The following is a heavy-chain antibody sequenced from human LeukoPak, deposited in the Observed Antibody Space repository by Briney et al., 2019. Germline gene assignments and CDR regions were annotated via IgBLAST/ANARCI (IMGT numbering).Heavy chain of an antibody. CDR2: IYHSGST. CDR1: GYSISSGYY. J-gene: IGHJ4*02. V-gene: IGHV4-38-2*02. Sequence: PSETLSLTCTVSGYSISSGYYWGWIRQPPGQGLEWIGSIYHSGSTYYNPSLKSRVTISVDTSKNQFSLKLSSVTAADTAVYYCARGAWEYYFDCWGQGTLVTVSS. D-gene: IGHD1-26*01. CDR3: ARGAWEYYFDC.